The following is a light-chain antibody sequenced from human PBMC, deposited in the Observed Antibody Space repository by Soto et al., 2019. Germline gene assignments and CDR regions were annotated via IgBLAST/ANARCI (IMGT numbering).Light chain of an antibody. V-gene: IGKV1-5*03. CDR2: KAS. Sequence: DIQMTQSPSTLSASVGDRVTITCRASQSISSRLAWYQQKPGKAPKLLIYKASSLESGVPSRFSGSGSGTEFTLTISSQQPHDFAAYYCQQYNSYVWTFGQGTKVEIK. J-gene: IGKJ1*01. CDR3: QQYNSYVWT. CDR1: QSISSR.